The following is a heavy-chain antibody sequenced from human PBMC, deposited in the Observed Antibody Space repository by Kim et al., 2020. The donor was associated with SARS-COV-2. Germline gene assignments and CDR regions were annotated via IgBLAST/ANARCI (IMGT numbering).Heavy chain of an antibody. CDR1: GFTFSSYE. J-gene: IGHJ6*02. D-gene: IGHD3-9*01. Sequence: GGSLRLSCAASGFTFSSYEMNWVRQAPGKGLEWVSYISSSGSTIYYADSVKGRFTISRDNAKNSLYLQMNSLRAEDTAVYYCARGGLRYFDYGMDVWGQGTTVTVSS. CDR3: ARGGLRYFDYGMDV. V-gene: IGHV3-48*03. CDR2: ISSSGSTI.